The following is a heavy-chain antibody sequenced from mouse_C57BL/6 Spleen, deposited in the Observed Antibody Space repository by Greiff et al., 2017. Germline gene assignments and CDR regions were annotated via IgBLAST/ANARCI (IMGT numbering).Heavy chain of an antibody. CDR3: AKNEDYSNYGFAY. CDR1: GFSLTSYG. D-gene: IGHD2-5*01. CDR2: IWRGGST. J-gene: IGHJ3*01. Sequence: VKLMESGPGLVQPSQSLSITCTVSGFSLTSYGVHWVRQSPGKGLEWLGVIWRGGSTDYNAAFMSRLSITKDNSKSQVFFKMNSLQADDTAIYYCAKNEDYSNYGFAYWGQGTLVTVSA. V-gene: IGHV2-5*01.